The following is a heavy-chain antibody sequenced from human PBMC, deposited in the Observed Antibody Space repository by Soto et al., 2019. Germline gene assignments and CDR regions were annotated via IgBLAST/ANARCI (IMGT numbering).Heavy chain of an antibody. J-gene: IGHJ5*01. CDR2: VYYSGGA. CDR3: GRVIEGATRHTDFDS. CDR1: GGSITSYH. Sequence: PSAPLCLTCSVSGGSITSYHGAWIRQPPGKGLEFIGSVYYSGGANYNPSLKSRVTISVDTSKNQFSLTLNSVTAADTAVYHCGRVIEGATRHTDFDSWGQGTLVTVSS. D-gene: IGHD3-22*01. V-gene: IGHV4-39*01.